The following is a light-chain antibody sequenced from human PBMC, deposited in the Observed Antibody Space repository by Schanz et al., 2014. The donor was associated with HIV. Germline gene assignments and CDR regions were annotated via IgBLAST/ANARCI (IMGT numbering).Light chain of an antibody. CDR3: QVLNSYPFT. V-gene: IGKV3-15*01. Sequence: EIVMTQSPATLSVSPGERATLSCRASQSVSSNLAWYQQKPGQAPRLLIYGASTRATGIPARFSGSGSGTEFTLTISNLQPEDFATYYCQVLNSYPFTFGGGTKVEIK. CDR2: GAS. J-gene: IGKJ4*01. CDR1: QSVSSN.